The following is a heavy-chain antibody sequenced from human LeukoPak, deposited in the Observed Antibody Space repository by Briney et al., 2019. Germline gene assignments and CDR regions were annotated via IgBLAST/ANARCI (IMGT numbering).Heavy chain of an antibody. CDR3: ARGPRRFLEWFPPAGYYYYGMDV. Sequence: GASVEVSCKASGYTFTGYYMHWVRQAPGQGLEWMGWINPNSGGTNYAQKFQGRVTMTRDTSISTAYMELSRLRSDDTAVYYCARGPRRFLEWFPPAGYYYYGMDVWGQGTTVTVSS. V-gene: IGHV1-2*02. D-gene: IGHD3-3*01. J-gene: IGHJ6*02. CDR2: INPNSGGT. CDR1: GYTFTGYY.